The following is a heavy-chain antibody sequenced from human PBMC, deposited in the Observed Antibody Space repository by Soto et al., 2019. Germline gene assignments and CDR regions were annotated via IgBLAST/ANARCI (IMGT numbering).Heavy chain of an antibody. CDR3: ANEIRPNDY. Sequence: GGSLRLPCAASGLPFSCHAMSWVRQAPGKGLEWVSSISISGGNTYYADSVRGRFTISRDNSKNTLYLHMNSLTAEDTAIYYCANEIRPNDYWGQGTLVTVSS. CDR1: GLPFSCHA. D-gene: IGHD4-17*01. V-gene: IGHV3-23*01. CDR2: ISISGGNT. J-gene: IGHJ4*02.